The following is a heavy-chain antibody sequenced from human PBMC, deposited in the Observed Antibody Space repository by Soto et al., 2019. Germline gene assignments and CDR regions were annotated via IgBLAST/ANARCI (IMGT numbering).Heavy chain of an antibody. V-gene: IGHV3-33*01. D-gene: IGHD1-1*01. CDR3: VRGDNWNDEASDY. J-gene: IGHJ4*02. CDR1: GFMFSNHG. CDR2: IWSDGNNR. Sequence: QVQLVESGGGVVQPGRSLRLSCEASGFMFSNHGMHWVRQAPGKGLEWVAVIWSDGNNRYYADSVKGRFTISRDNSKNTVDLQISSLRVEDTAVYYCVRGDNWNDEASDYWGQGTLVTVSS.